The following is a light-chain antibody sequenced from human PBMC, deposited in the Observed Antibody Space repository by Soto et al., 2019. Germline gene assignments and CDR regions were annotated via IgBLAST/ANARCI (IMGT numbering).Light chain of an antibody. Sequence: IVMTQSPDSLAVSLGERATINCKSSQSVLYPSNNKNYLAWYQQRSGQPPKLLIFWASTRESGVPDRFSGSGSERDFTLTISRLQAEDVAVYYCQQYYTTPRTFGQGTKLEIK. CDR2: WAS. CDR3: QQYYTTPRT. V-gene: IGKV4-1*01. J-gene: IGKJ2*01. CDR1: QSVLYPSNNKNY.